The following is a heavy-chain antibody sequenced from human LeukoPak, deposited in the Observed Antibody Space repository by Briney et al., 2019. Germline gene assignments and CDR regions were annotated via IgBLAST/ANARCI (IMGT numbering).Heavy chain of an antibody. V-gene: IGHV4-59*01. J-gene: IGHJ3*02. CDR2: IYYGGST. CDR1: GGSISSYY. D-gene: IGHD3-22*01. CDR3: AREGTYYDSSGYSEDAFDI. Sequence: KPSETLSLTCTVSGGSISSYYWSWIRQPPGKGLEWIGYIYYGGSTNYNPSLKSRVTISVDTSKNQFSLKLSSVTAADTAVYYCAREGTYYDSSGYSEDAFDIWGQGTMVTVSS.